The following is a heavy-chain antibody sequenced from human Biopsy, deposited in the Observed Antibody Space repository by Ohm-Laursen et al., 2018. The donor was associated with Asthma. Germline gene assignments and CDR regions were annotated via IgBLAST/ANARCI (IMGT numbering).Heavy chain of an antibody. J-gene: IGHJ5*02. V-gene: IGHV4-31*03. CDR3: ARTTYGDDGFDP. CDR2: IYYSGST. Sequence: TLSLTCSVSGGSINIGDYYWSWIRQHPVKGLEWIGYIYYSGSTYNNPSLKSRVSISLDTSKNQFSLSLTSVTAADTAVYYCARTTYGDDGFDPWGQGTLVTVSS. D-gene: IGHD4-17*01. CDR1: GGSINIGDYY.